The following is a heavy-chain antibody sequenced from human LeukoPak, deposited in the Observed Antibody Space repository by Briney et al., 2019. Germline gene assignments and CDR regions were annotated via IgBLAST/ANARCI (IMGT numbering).Heavy chain of an antibody. J-gene: IGHJ4*02. CDR3: ARDRTDYGDYDY. CDR1: GFTFSSYA. Sequence: GGSLRLSREASGFTFSSYAMSWVRETPGKGLEWVSGISGSGGSTYYADSVKGRFTISRDNAKNSLYLQMNSLRAEDTAVYYCARDRTDYGDYDYWGQGTLVTVSS. V-gene: IGHV3-23*01. D-gene: IGHD4-17*01. CDR2: ISGSGGST.